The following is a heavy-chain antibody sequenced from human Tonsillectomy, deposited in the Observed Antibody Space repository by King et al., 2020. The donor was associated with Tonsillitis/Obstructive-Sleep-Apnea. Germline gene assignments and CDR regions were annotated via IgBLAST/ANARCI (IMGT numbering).Heavy chain of an antibody. J-gene: IGHJ4*02. Sequence: VQLVESGAEVREPGASVKVSCKASGYTFTGYYIHWVRQAPGQGLEWMGGIHPNSGGTNYAQNFQGWVTMTRDTSNSTAYMELTRLRSDDTAVYYAAKTTSQKSPDLDDWGQGTLVTVSP. D-gene: IGHD1-14*01. CDR3: AKTTSQKSPDLDD. V-gene: IGHV1-2*04. CDR2: IHPNSGGT. CDR1: GYTFTGYY.